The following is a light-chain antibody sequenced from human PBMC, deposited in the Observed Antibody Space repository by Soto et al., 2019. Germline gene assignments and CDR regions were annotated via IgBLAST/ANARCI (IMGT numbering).Light chain of an antibody. CDR2: GAS. Sequence: EIVMTQSPATLSVSPGERATLSCRASQSVSSNLAWYQQKHGQAPRLLIYGASTRATGIPGRFSGSGTETEFTLTISSLQSEDFAVYYCQQYNNWPPTYTFGQGTKLEIK. CDR1: QSVSSN. V-gene: IGKV3-15*01. J-gene: IGKJ2*01. CDR3: QQYNNWPPTYT.